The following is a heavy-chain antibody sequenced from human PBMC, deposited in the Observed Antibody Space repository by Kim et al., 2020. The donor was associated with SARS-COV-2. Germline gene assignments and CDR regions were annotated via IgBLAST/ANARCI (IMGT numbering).Heavy chain of an antibody. J-gene: IGHJ4*02. D-gene: IGHD3-10*01. Sequence: GGSLRLSCAASGFTFSSYGMHWVRQAPGKGLEWVAVIWYDGSNKYYADSVKGRFTISRDNSKNTLYLQMNSLRAEDTAVYYCARVKVRGVIKYYFDYWGQGTLVTVSS. CDR3: ARVKVRGVIKYYFDY. V-gene: IGHV3-33*08. CDR1: GFTFSSYG. CDR2: IWYDGSNK.